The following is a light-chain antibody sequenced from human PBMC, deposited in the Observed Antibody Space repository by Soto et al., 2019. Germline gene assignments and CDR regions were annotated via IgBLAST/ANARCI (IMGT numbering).Light chain of an antibody. CDR1: SSDVGSYNF. CDR3: CSYAGSSTPYV. CDR2: EVS. V-gene: IGLV2-23*02. J-gene: IGLJ1*01. Sequence: QSVLTQPASVSGSPGQSITISCTGTSSDVGSYNFVSWYQQHPGKAPKLMIYEVSKRPSGVSNRFSGSKSGNTASLTISGLQAEDEADYYCCSYAGSSTPYVFGTGTQLTVL.